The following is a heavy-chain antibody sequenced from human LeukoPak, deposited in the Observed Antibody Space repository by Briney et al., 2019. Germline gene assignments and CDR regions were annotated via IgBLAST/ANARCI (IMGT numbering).Heavy chain of an antibody. J-gene: IGHJ5*02. Sequence: PGGSLRLSCAASGFTFDDYAMHWVRQAPGKGLEWVSGISWNSGSIGYADSVKGRFTISRDNAKNSLYLQMNSLRAEDTALYYCAKDFRPKPKIYDILTGLNWFDPWGQGTLVTVSS. CDR1: GFTFDDYA. V-gene: IGHV3-9*01. CDR2: ISWNSGSI. D-gene: IGHD3-9*01. CDR3: AKDFRPKPKIYDILTGLNWFDP.